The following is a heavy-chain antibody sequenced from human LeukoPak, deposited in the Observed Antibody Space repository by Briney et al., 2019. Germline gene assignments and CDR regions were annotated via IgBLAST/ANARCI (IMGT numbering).Heavy chain of an antibody. CDR3: ASGQDDHYYDSSGYYGNWFDP. D-gene: IGHD3-22*01. CDR2: IIPILGIA. V-gene: IGHV1-69*04. J-gene: IGHJ5*02. Sequence: GASVKVSCKASGGTFSSYAISWVRQAPGQGLEWMGRIIPILGIANYAQKFQGRVTITADKSTSTAYMELSSLRSEDTAVYYCASGQDDHYYDSSGYYGNWFDPWGQGTLVTVSS. CDR1: GGTFSSYA.